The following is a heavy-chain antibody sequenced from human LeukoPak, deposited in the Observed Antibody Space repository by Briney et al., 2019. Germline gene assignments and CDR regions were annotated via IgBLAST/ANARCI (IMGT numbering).Heavy chain of an antibody. CDR3: ARTTMVRGVIRRFDY. V-gene: IGHV4-4*07. CDR1: GGSISNYY. CDR2: IYTSGST. Sequence: SETLSLTCTVSGGSISNYYWSWIRQPAGKGLEWIGRIYTSGSTNYNPSLKGRVTMSVDTSKNQFSLKLSSVTAADTAVYYCARTTMVRGVIRRFDYWGQGTLVTVSS. D-gene: IGHD3-10*01. J-gene: IGHJ4*02.